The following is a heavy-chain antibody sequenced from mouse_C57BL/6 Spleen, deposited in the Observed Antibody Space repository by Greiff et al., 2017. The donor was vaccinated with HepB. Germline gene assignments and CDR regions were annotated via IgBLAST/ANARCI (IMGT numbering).Heavy chain of an antibody. D-gene: IGHD1-1*01. Sequence: VQLQQSGAELVKPGASVKLSCKASGYTFTSYWMHWVKQRPGQGLEWIGMIHPNSGSTNYNEKFKSKATLTVDKSSSTAYMQLSSLTSEDSAVYYGANYSGSSYGGYAMDYWGQGTSVTFSS. J-gene: IGHJ4*01. V-gene: IGHV1-64*01. CDR2: IHPNSGST. CDR3: ANYSGSSYGGYAMDY. CDR1: GYTFTSYW.